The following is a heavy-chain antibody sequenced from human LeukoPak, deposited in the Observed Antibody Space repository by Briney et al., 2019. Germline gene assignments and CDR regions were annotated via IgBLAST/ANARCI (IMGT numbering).Heavy chain of an antibody. V-gene: IGHV3-43D*03. CDR3: AKTTLGKGSYYYYYMDV. Sequence: GGSLRLSCAASGFTFDDYAMHWVRQAPGKGLEWVSLISWDGGSTYYADSVKGRFTISRDNSKNSLYLQMNSLRAEDTALYYCAKTTLGKGSYYYYYMDVWGKGTTVTVSS. CDR2: ISWDGGST. J-gene: IGHJ6*03. D-gene: IGHD3-10*01. CDR1: GFTFDDYA.